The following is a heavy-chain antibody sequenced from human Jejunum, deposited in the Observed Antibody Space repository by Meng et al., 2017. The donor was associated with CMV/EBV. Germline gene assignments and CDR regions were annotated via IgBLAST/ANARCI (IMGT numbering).Heavy chain of an antibody. CDR3: VAIVGLTFDF. CDR1: GGSVSGTSYY. V-gene: IGHV4-61*01. J-gene: IGHJ4*02. Sequence: SVSGGSVSGTSYYWSWIRQSPEKGLEWVGYVHYRGNTKYNPSLGSRVSTSVDTSKNQFSLKLSSVTAADTAMYYCVAIVGLTFDFWGQGTLVTVSS. D-gene: IGHD1-26*01. CDR2: VHYRGNT.